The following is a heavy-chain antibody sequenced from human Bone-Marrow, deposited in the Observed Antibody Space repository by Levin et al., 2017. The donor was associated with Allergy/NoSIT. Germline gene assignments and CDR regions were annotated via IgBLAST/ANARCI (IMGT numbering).Heavy chain of an antibody. D-gene: IGHD4-17*01. CDR1: GFTVSSNY. V-gene: IGHV3-53*01. CDR3: ARGQHMDDYGDLNWFDP. J-gene: IGHJ5*02. CDR2: IYSGGST. Sequence: GESLKISCAASGFTVSSNYMSWVRQAPGKGLEWVSVIYSGGSTYYADSVKGRFTISRDNSKNTLYLQMNSLRAEDTAVYYCARGQHMDDYGDLNWFDPWGQGTLVTVSS.